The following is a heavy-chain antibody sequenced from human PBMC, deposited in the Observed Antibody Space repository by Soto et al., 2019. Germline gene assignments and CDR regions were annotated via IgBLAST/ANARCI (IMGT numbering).Heavy chain of an antibody. V-gene: IGHV4-59*01. Sequence: QVQLQESGPGLVKPSETLSLTCTVSGGSISGNFWAWIRQPPGKGLEWIGYIYYSGDSNYSPSLKSRVTLSVHTSDNQFSLKLSSVTAADTAVYYCARMLSAWAFDYWGQGTLVTVSA. J-gene: IGHJ4*02. D-gene: IGHD3-16*01. CDR1: GGSISGNF. CDR2: IYYSGDS. CDR3: ARMLSAWAFDY.